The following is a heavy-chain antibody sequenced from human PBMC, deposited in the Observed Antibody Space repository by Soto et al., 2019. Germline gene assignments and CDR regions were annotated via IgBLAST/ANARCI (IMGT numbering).Heavy chain of an antibody. D-gene: IGHD6-19*01. V-gene: IGHV3-20*04. CDR3: ARLYSSGWYGPGRY. CDR2: INWNGGST. Sequence: GGSLRLSCAASGFTFYDYGMSWVRQAPGKGLEWVSGINWNGGSTGYADSVKGRFTISGDNAKNSLYLQMNSLRAEDTALYYCARLYSSGWYGPGRYWGQGTLVTVSS. CDR1: GFTFYDYG. J-gene: IGHJ4*02.